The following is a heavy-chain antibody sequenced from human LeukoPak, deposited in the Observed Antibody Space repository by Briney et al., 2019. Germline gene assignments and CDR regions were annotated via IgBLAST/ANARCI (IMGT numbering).Heavy chain of an antibody. Sequence: SETLSLTCTVSGGSISSYYWSWIRQPPGKGLEWIGYIYYSGSTNYNPSLKSRVTISVDTSKNQFSLKLSSVTAADTAVYYSAREDGYGYYFDYWGQGTLVTVSS. CDR2: IYYSGST. CDR3: AREDGYGYYFDY. CDR1: GGSISSYY. V-gene: IGHV4-59*01. J-gene: IGHJ4*02. D-gene: IGHD5-24*01.